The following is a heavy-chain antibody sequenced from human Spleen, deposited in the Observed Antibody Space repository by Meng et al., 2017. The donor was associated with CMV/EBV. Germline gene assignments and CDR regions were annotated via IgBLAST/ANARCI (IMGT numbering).Heavy chain of an antibody. CDR3: ARDQGFGWEMATILFGWFDP. CDR1: SHA. Sequence: SHAITWVRQAPGQGLEWMGGIIPLNGITNYAQKFKGRVSMTADKSTSTAYMELISLTSEDTGMYYCARDQGFGWEMATILFGWFDPWGQGTLVTVSS. D-gene: IGHD5-24*01. V-gene: IGHV1-69*10. J-gene: IGHJ5*02. CDR2: IIPLNGIT.